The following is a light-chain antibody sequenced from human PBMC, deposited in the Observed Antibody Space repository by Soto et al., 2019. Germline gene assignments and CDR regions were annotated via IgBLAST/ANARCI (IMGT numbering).Light chain of an antibody. Sequence: EIVLTQSPGTLSLSPGERASLSCRASQSLSSSHLIWYQQKPGQAPRLLIYDASSRASGIPERFSGGGSGTDFTLTISRLEPEDFAVYYCQHLSAFGQGTKVEIK. CDR3: QHLSA. CDR1: QSLSSSH. V-gene: IGKV3-20*01. J-gene: IGKJ1*01. CDR2: DAS.